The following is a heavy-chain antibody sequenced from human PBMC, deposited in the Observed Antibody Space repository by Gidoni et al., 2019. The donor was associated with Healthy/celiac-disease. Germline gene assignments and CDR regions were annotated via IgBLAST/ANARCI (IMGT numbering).Heavy chain of an antibody. D-gene: IGHD3-22*01. J-gene: IGHJ3*02. CDR3: ARASYYYDSNRLGDAFDI. CDR1: GYTFTSYG. V-gene: IGHV1-18*04. Sequence: QVQLVQSGAEVKKPGASVTVSCKASGYTFTSYGISWVRQAPGQGLEWMGWISAYNGNTNYAQKLQGRVTMTTDTSTSTAYMELRSLRSDDTAVYYCARASYYYDSNRLGDAFDIWGQGTMVTVSS. CDR2: ISAYNGNT.